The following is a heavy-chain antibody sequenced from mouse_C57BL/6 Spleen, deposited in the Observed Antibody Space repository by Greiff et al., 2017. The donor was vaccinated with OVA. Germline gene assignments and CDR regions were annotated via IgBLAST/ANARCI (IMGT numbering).Heavy chain of an antibody. J-gene: IGHJ2*01. V-gene: IGHV14-4*01. CDR2: IDPENGDT. D-gene: IGHD1-1*01. CDR1: GFNIKDDY. Sequence: VQLQQSGAELVRPGASVKLSCTASGFNIKDDYMHWVKQRPEQGLEWIGWIDPENGDTEYASKFQGKATITADTSSNTAYLQLSSLTSEDTAVYYCTIYGSEDYWGQGTTLTVSS. CDR3: TIYGSEDY.